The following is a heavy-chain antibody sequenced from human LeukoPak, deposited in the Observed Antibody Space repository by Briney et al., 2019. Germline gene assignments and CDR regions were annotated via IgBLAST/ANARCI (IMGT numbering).Heavy chain of an antibody. J-gene: IGHJ4*02. CDR1: GFTFSSYA. D-gene: IGHD2-2*01. Sequence: GGSLRLSCAASGFTFSSYAMSWVRQAPGKGLEWVAVISYDGSNKYYADSVKGRFTISRDNAKNSLYLQMNSLRAEDTAVYYCARDSIVVVPDAFYFDYWGQGTLVTVSS. CDR3: ARDSIVVVPDAFYFDY. V-gene: IGHV3-30-3*01. CDR2: ISYDGSNK.